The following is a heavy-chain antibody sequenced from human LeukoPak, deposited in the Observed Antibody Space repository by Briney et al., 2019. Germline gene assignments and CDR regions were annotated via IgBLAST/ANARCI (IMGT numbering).Heavy chain of an antibody. Sequence: GGSLRLSCAASGFTFSSYSMSWVRQAPGKGLEWVSSISSSSVYIFYADSVKGRFTISRDNAQNSVYLQLNSLRAEDTAVYYCARVNYYMDVWGKGTTVTVSS. V-gene: IGHV3-21*01. CDR3: ARVNYYMDV. J-gene: IGHJ6*03. CDR1: GFTFSSYS. CDR2: ISSSSVYI.